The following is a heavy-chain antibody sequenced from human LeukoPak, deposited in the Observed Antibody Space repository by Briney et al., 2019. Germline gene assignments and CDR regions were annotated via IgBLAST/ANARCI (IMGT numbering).Heavy chain of an antibody. V-gene: IGHV4-30-4*08. J-gene: IGHJ4*02. D-gene: IGHD4-17*01. CDR1: GGSFSGYY. CDR3: AREATVTDYYFDY. CDR2: IYYSGST. Sequence: PSETLSLTCAVYGGSFSGYYWSWIRQPPGKGLEWIGYIYYSGSTYYNPSLKSRVTISVDTSKNQFSLKLSSVTAADTAVYYCAREATVTDYYFDYWGQGTLVTVSS.